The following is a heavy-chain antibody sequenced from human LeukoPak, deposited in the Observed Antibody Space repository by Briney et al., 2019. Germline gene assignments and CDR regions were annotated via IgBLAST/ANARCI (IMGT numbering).Heavy chain of an antibody. CDR1: GGTFSSYA. J-gene: IGHJ4*02. D-gene: IGHD6-13*01. CDR2: IIPIFGTA. V-gene: IGHV1-69*05. Sequence: ASVKVSCKASGGTFSSYAISWVRQAPGQGLEWMGGIIPIFGTANYAQKFQGRVTITTDESTSTAYMELSSLRSEDTAVYYCARVSKVRQQLSTSYFDYWGQGTLVTVSS. CDR3: ARVSKVRQQLSTSYFDY.